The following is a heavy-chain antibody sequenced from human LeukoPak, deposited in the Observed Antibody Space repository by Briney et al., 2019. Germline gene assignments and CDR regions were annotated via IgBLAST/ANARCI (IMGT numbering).Heavy chain of an antibody. V-gene: IGHV1-8*03. J-gene: IGHJ4*02. CDR2: MNPNSGNT. Sequence: GASVKVSCKASGYTFTSYDINWVRQATGQGLEWMGWMNPNSGNTGYGQKFQGRVTITRNTSISTAYMELSSLRSEDTAVYYCARAKVGNVLRFLEWLSAHYYFDYWGQGTLVTVSS. CDR1: GYTFTSYD. CDR3: ARAKVGNVLRFLEWLSAHYYFDY. D-gene: IGHD3-3*01.